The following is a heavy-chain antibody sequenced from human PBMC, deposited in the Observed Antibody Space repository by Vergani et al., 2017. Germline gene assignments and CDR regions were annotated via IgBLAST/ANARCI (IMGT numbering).Heavy chain of an antibody. D-gene: IGHD6-19*01. CDR2: IYYSGST. CDR1: GGSISSYY. J-gene: IGHJ6*02. CDR3: ARASGSGCYLDYYYGMDV. Sequence: QVQLQESGPGLVKPSETLSLTCTVSGGSISSYYWSWIRQPPGKGLEWIGYIYYSGSTNYNPSLKSRVTISVDTSKNQFSLKLSSVTAADTAVYYCARASGSGCYLDYYYGMDVWGQGTTVTVSS. V-gene: IGHV4-59*01.